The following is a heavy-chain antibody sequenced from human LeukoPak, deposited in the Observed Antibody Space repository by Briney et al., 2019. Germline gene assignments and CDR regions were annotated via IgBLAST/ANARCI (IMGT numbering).Heavy chain of an antibody. Sequence: GGSLRLSCAASGFTFSSYEMNWVRQAPGKGLEWVSYISSSGSTIYYADPVKGRFTISRDNAKNSLYLQMNSLRAEDTAVYYCARTSIVANDYWGQGTLVTVSS. D-gene: IGHD5-12*01. J-gene: IGHJ4*02. CDR2: ISSSGSTI. V-gene: IGHV3-48*03. CDR3: ARTSIVANDY. CDR1: GFTFSSYE.